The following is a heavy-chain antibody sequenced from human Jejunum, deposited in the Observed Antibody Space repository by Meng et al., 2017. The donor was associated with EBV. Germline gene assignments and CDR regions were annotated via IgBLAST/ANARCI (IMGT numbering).Heavy chain of an antibody. J-gene: IGHJ4*02. CDR2: ISNDGNNK. V-gene: IGHV3-30-3*01. Sequence: HVKLVEAGGGVLRPGRSLRLSCAASGFTFSGHAMQWVRQAPGKGLKWVALISNDGNNKYYADSVKGRFTISRDNSKNTLYLQMNSLRVDDTALYYCTREWGADYWGQGTLVTVSS. D-gene: IGHD3-16*01. CDR1: GFTFSGHA. CDR3: TREWGADY.